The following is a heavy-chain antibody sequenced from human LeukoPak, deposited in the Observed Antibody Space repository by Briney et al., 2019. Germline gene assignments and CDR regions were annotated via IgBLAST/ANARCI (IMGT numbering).Heavy chain of an antibody. Sequence: SETLSLTCTVSGGSISSYYWSWIRQPPGKGLEWIGYIYYSGSTNYNPSLKSRVTISVYTSKNQFSLKLSSVTAADTAVYYCARDANWSGYYYYGMDVWGQGTTVTVSS. CDR1: GGSISSYY. D-gene: IGHD3-3*01. J-gene: IGHJ6*02. CDR3: ARDANWSGYYYYGMDV. V-gene: IGHV4-59*01. CDR2: IYYSGST.